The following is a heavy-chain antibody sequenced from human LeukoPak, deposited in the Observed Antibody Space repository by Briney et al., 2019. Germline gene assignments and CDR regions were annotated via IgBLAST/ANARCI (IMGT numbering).Heavy chain of an antibody. J-gene: IGHJ4*02. CDR3: ATGLTTVTDIDY. CDR2: MNPNSGNT. D-gene: IGHD4-17*01. Sequence: EASVTVSCKASGYTFTSYDINWVRQATGQGLEWMGWMNPNSGNTGYAQKFQGRVTMTRDTSISTAYMELSSLRSEDTAVYYCATGLTTVTDIDYWGQGTLVTVSS. CDR1: GYTFTSYD. V-gene: IGHV1-8*01.